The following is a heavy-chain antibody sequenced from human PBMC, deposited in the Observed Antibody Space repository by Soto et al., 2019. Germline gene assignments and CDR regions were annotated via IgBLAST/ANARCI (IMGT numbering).Heavy chain of an antibody. V-gene: IGHV1-69*01. CDR3: TRSQRYSSGWYRFDY. D-gene: IGHD6-19*01. CDR1: GGTFSSYA. Sequence: QVQLVQSGAEVKKPGSSVKVSCKASGGTFSSYAISWVRQAPGQGLEWMGGIIPIFGTANYAQKFQGRVKITADESTTPAYMELSSRSSEKTAVYYCTRSQRYSSGWYRFDYWGQGTLVTVSS. CDR2: IIPIFGTA. J-gene: IGHJ4*02.